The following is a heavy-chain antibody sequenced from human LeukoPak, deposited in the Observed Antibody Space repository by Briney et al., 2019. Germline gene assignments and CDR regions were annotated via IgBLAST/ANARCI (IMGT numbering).Heavy chain of an antibody. CDR1: GGSISSSSYY. J-gene: IGHJ4*02. V-gene: IGHV4-39*07. CDR2: IYYSGST. CDR3: ARETVEKGATDY. Sequence: SETLSLTCTVSGGSISSSSYYWGWIRQPPGKGLEWIGSIYYSGSTYYNPSLKSRVTISVDTSKNQFSLKLSSVTAADTAVYYCARETVEKGATDYWGQGTLVTVSS. D-gene: IGHD1-26*01.